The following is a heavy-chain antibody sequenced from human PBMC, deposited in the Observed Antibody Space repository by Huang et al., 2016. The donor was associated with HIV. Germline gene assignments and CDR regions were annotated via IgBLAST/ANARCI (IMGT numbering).Heavy chain of an antibody. CDR2: ISSSSSTI. D-gene: IGHD3-3*01. V-gene: IGHV3-48*02. J-gene: IGHJ4*02. Sequence: EVQLVESGGGLVQPGGSLRLSCAASGFTFSSYSMNWVRQAPGKGLEWVSYISSSSSTIYYADSVKGRFTIPRDNAKNSLFLQMNSLRDEDTAVYYCARGIRYFGVVAYFDYWGQGALVTVSS. CDR1: GFTFSSYS. CDR3: ARGIRYFGVVAYFDY.